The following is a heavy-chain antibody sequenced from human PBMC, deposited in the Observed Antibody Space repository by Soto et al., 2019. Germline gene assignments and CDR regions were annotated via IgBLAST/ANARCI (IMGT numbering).Heavy chain of an antibody. Sequence: EVQLVESGGGLVQPGGSMRLSCEASGFTVSSYWMLCVRQAPGEGLVWVSRINSDGSNTTYADSVNGRFTTSRDNAKNTLFLQMNSLRGEDTAVYYCASNVAVATSSWGTYGMDVWGQGTTVTVSS. J-gene: IGHJ6*02. CDR3: ASNVAVATSSWGTYGMDV. CDR2: INSDGSNT. V-gene: IGHV3-74*01. D-gene: IGHD6-19*01. CDR1: GFTVSSYW.